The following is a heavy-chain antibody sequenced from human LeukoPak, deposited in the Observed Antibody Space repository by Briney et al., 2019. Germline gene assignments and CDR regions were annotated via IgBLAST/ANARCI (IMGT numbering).Heavy chain of an antibody. V-gene: IGHV4-39*01. Sequence: SETPSLTCTVSGGSVSSTTYFWSWIRQPPGKGLAWIASINYSGSTYYNPSLKSRVTISVDTSENQFSLKLSSVTAADTAVYYCARYVVYGSGKYYFDYWGQGTLVTVSS. J-gene: IGHJ4*02. CDR2: INYSGST. CDR3: ARYVVYGSGKYYFDY. CDR1: GGSVSSTTYF. D-gene: IGHD3-10*01.